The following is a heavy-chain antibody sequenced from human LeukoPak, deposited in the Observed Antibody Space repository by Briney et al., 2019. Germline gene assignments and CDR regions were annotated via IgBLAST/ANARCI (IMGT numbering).Heavy chain of an antibody. CDR3: ARGKAAAGRPLDY. Sequence: PGGSLRLSCAASGFMFSNYWMSWIRQPPGKGLEWIGEINHSGSTNYNPSLKSRVTISVDTSKNQFSLKLSSVTAADTAVYYCARGKAAAGRPLDYWGQGTLVTVSS. CDR1: GFMFSNYW. V-gene: IGHV4-34*01. D-gene: IGHD6-13*01. CDR2: INHSGST. J-gene: IGHJ4*02.